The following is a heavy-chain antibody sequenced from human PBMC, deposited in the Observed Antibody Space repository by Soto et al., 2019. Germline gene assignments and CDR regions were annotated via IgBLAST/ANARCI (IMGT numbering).Heavy chain of an antibody. CDR3: AMTSRPPGYCSSTSCYYYYYMDV. V-gene: IGHV5-51*01. Sequence: GESLKISCKGSGYSFTSYWIGWVRQMPGKGLEWMGIIYPGDSDTRYSPSFQGQVTISADKSISTAYLQWGSLKASGTAMYYCAMTSRPPGYCSSTSCYYYYYMDVWGKGTTVTVSS. CDR2: IYPGDSDT. CDR1: GYSFTSYW. J-gene: IGHJ6*03. D-gene: IGHD2-2*01.